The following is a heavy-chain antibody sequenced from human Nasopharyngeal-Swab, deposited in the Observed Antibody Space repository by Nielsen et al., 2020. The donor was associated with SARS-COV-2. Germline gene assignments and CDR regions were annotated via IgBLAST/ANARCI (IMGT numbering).Heavy chain of an antibody. D-gene: IGHD3-22*01. Sequence: GESLKISCAASGFTFSRYTMHWVRQAPGKGLEWVAVISYDGSNKSYADSVKGRFTISRDISKNTLYLQMNSLRAEDTAVFYCASTPLDSSGYYYAFHYWGRGTLVTVSS. V-gene: IGHV3-30-3*01. CDR1: GFTFSRYT. CDR3: ASTPLDSSGYYYAFHY. CDR2: ISYDGSNK. J-gene: IGHJ4*02.